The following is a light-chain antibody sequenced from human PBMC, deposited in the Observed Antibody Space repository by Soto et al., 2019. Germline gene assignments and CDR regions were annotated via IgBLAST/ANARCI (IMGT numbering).Light chain of an antibody. Sequence: QSALTQPASVSGSPGQSITISCTGTSSDVGGYNYVSWYQQHPGQAPKLMIYDVSTRASGVSNRFSGSKSGNAASLTISGLQAEDEADYYCSSYTSSSTYVVFGGGTKLTVL. CDR3: SSYTSSSTYVV. J-gene: IGLJ2*01. CDR1: SSDVGGYNY. CDR2: DVS. V-gene: IGLV2-14*01.